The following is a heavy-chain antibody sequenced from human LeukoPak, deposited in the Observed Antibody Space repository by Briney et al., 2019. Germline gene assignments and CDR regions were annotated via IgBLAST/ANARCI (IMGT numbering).Heavy chain of an antibody. CDR1: GYTFTSNY. CDR3: AREVVAATRPGSRFDYFDY. V-gene: IGHV1-69*13. J-gene: IGHJ4*02. Sequence: SVKVSCKASGYTFTSNYIHWVRQAPGQGLEWMGGIIPIFGTANYAQKFQGRVTVTADESTSTAYMELSSLRSEDTAVYYCAREVVAATRPGSRFDYFDYWGQGTLVTVSS. CDR2: IIPIFGTA. D-gene: IGHD2-15*01.